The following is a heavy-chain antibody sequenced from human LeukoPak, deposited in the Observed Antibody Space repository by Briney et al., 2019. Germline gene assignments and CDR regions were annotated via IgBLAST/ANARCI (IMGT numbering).Heavy chain of an antibody. V-gene: IGHV4-4*02. Sequence: SETLSLTCAVSGGSINKNNWWSWVRQPPGKGLEWIGEIYHDGTTNYNPSLKSRVTISVDTSKNQFSLKLSSVTAADTAVYYCAGLRFRAAFDIWGQGTMVTVSS. CDR2: IYHDGTT. D-gene: IGHD3-3*01. J-gene: IGHJ3*02. CDR1: GGSINKNNW. CDR3: AGLRFRAAFDI.